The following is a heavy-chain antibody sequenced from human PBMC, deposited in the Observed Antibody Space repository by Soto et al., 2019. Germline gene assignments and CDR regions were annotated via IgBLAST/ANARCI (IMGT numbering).Heavy chain of an antibody. CDR2: IKQDGTEK. V-gene: IGHV3-7*01. J-gene: IGHJ3*02. CDR1: GFTFRRYW. D-gene: IGHD5-18*01. Sequence: GGSLRLSCAASGFTFRRYWMNGVRQATGKGLEWVANIKQDGTEKNYVDSVKGRFTISRDNARNSLYLQMDSLRAEDTAVYFCARGDTPMITGMDSFDIWGQGTMVTVSS. CDR3: ARGDTPMITGMDSFDI.